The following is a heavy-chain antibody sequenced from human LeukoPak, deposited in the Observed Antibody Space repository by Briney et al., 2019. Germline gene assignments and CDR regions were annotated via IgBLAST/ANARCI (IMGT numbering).Heavy chain of an antibody. CDR1: GFTFGSYS. Sequence: GGSLRLSCAASGFTFGSYSMNWDRQAPGKGLEWISYISSGSRTIYYADSVEGRFTVSRDNAKNTLYLQMNSLRAEDTAVYYCARDSAYDSSGSFDYWGQGTLVTVSS. V-gene: IGHV3-48*04. D-gene: IGHD3-22*01. CDR2: ISSGSRTI. CDR3: ARDSAYDSSGSFDY. J-gene: IGHJ4*02.